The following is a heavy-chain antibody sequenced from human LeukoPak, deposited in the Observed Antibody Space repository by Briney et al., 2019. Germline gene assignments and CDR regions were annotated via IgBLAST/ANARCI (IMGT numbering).Heavy chain of an antibody. D-gene: IGHD6-13*01. J-gene: IGHJ4*02. CDR2: INPNSGGT. Sequence: ASVKVSCKASGYTFTGYYMHWVRQAPGQGLEWMGWINPNSGGTNYAQKFQGWVTMTRDTSISTAYMELSSLRSDDTAVYYCARGHRREEPSSWIDYWGQGTLVTVSS. CDR1: GYTFTGYY. CDR3: ARGHRREEPSSWIDY. V-gene: IGHV1-2*04.